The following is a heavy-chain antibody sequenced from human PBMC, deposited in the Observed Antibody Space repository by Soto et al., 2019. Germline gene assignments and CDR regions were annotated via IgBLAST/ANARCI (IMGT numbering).Heavy chain of an antibody. V-gene: IGHV1-3*01. CDR3: ARGPPPANYSNYSGPYYYYYYYMDV. CDR2: INAGNGNT. D-gene: IGHD4-4*01. CDR1: GYTFTSYA. Sequence: ASVKVSCKASGYTFTSYAMHWVRQAPGQRLEWMGWINAGNGNTKYSQKFQGRVTITRDTSASTAYMELSSLRSEDTAVYYCARGPPPANYSNYSGPYYYYYYYMDVWGKGTTVTVSS. J-gene: IGHJ6*03.